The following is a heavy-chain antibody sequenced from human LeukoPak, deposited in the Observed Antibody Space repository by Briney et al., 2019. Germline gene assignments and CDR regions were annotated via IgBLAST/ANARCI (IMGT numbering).Heavy chain of an antibody. CDR3: ARGVGSSTYY. Sequence: GGSLRLSCAASEFTFSSYSIHWVRQAPGKGLVWVSRISPDGGTSTYADSVKGRFTISRDNAKNTVYLQMNSLRAEDTAVYYCARGVGSSTYYWGQGTLVTVSS. CDR2: ISPDGGTS. D-gene: IGHD6-13*01. CDR1: EFTFSSYS. V-gene: IGHV3-74*01. J-gene: IGHJ4*02.